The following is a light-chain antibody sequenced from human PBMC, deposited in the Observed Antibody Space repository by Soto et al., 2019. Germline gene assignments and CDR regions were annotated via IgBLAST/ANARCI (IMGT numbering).Light chain of an antibody. J-gene: IGKJ5*01. V-gene: IGKV3-15*01. CDR1: QSISNN. CDR2: GAS. Sequence: ETVMTQSPGTLSVSPGGRVTLSCRASQSISNNLAWYQQRSGQAPRLLIYGASTRAPGVPARFSGSGSGTDFTPTIISLQSEDFAVYYCQQYNNWPPVTFGQGTRLEIK. CDR3: QQYNNWPPVT.